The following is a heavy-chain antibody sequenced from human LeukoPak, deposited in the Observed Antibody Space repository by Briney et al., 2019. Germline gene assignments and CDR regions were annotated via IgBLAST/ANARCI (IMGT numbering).Heavy chain of an antibody. D-gene: IGHD6-19*01. CDR3: ARLGIAVAADY. Sequence: SETLSLTCTVSGGSINGYYWSWIRQSPGKGLESLGYIYYTGSTNYNPSLKSRVTMSVDTSRNQFFLRLSSVTAADTAVYYCARLGIAVAADYWGQGTLVTVSS. CDR1: GGSINGYY. J-gene: IGHJ4*02. V-gene: IGHV4-59*01. CDR2: IYYTGST.